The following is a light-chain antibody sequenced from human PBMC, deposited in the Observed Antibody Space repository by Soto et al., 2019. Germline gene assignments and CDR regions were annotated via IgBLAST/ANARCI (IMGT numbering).Light chain of an antibody. CDR3: LQHNNYPYT. CDR1: QGIRDD. J-gene: IGKJ2*01. CDR2: AAS. Sequence: IQMTQSPSSLSASVGDRVTITCRASQGIRDDLDWYQQKPGKAPKRLIYAASTLQSGVPSRFSGSGSGTEFTLTINSLQPEDFATYYCLQHNNYPYTFGQGTKLEIK. V-gene: IGKV1-17*01.